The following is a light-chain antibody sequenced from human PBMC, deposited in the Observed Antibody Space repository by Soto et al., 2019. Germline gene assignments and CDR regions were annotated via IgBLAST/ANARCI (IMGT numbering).Light chain of an antibody. V-gene: IGLV4-69*01. CDR3: QTWGTGIPV. Sequence: QPVLTQSPSASASLGASVKLTCTLSSGHSSYAIAWHQQQPEKGPRYFMKLNSDGSHSKGDGIPDRFSGSSSGAERYLTISSLQSEDEADYYCQTWGTGIPVFGGGTKVTVL. CDR1: SGHSSYA. J-gene: IGLJ2*01. CDR2: LNSDGSH.